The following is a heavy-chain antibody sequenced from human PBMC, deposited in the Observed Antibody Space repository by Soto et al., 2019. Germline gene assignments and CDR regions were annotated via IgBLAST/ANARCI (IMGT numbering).Heavy chain of an antibody. J-gene: IGHJ6*01. V-gene: IGHV1-18*01. CDR1: GYTFIRYG. D-gene: IGHD3-16*01. Sequence: QVRLVQPAAEVKKPGASVKVSCKTSGYTFIRYGIAWVRQAPGQGLEWMGWISPYNDYTNYAQKFQGRVRMTADTSTTTVYLLLKALTSDDTVVYYGARGGYYDAVWGISNQDCVDVCSQGTTVAVSS. CDR2: ISPYNDYT. CDR3: ARGGYYDAVWGISNQDCVDV.